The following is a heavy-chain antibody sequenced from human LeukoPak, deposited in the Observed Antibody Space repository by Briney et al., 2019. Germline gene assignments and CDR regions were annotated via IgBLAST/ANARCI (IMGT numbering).Heavy chain of an antibody. CDR3: ARHWSTTVVAPFDY. J-gene: IGHJ4*02. D-gene: IGHD4-23*01. Sequence: SQTLSLTCTVSGGSISSITYYWSWVRQPAGKGLEWIGHIYPSGSTNYNPSLKSRVTISVDTSKNQFSLKLSSVTAADTAVYYCARHWSTTVVAPFDYWGQGTLVTVSS. CDR1: GGSISSITYY. V-gene: IGHV4-61*09. CDR2: IYPSGST.